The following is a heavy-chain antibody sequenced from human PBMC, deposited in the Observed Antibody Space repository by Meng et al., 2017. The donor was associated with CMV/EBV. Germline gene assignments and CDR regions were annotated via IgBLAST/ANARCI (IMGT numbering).Heavy chain of an antibody. V-gene: IGHV4-34*01. CDR1: GGSFSGYY. Sequence: SETLSLTCAVYGGSFSGYYWSWIRQPPGKGLEWIGEINHSGSTNYNPSLKSRFTISVDTSKNQFSLKLSSVTAADTAVYYCGRRPGGRDFDYWGQGTLVTVSS. J-gene: IGHJ4*02. CDR2: INHSGST. CDR3: GRRPGGRDFDY. D-gene: IGHD2-15*01.